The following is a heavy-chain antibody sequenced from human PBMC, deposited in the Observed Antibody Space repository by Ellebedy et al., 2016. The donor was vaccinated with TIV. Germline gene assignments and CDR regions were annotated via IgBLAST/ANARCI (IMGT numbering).Heavy chain of an antibody. J-gene: IGHJ4*02. V-gene: IGHV3-53*01. CDR1: GFTVSTNY. Sequence: PGGSLRLSCAASGFTVSTNYMNWVRQAPGEGLEWVSVIYSGADGGDTYYADSVKGRFTISRDNSRNTLYLQMNSLRADDTAVYYCARDAAGNGGKLDYWGQGALVTVSS. CDR3: ARDAAGNGGKLDY. CDR2: IYSGADGGDT. D-gene: IGHD4-23*01.